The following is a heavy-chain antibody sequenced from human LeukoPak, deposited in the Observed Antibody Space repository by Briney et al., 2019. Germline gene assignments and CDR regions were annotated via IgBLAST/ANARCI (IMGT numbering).Heavy chain of an antibody. CDR1: GFTFSSYE. CDR3: ARDPQDYYYMDV. Sequence: GGSLRLSCAASGFTFSSYEMNWVRQAPGKGLEWVSYISSSGTTIYYADSVKGRFTISRDNAKNSLYLQMNSLRAEDTAAYYCARDPQDYYYMDVWGKGTTVTVSS. V-gene: IGHV3-48*03. J-gene: IGHJ6*03. CDR2: ISSSGTTI.